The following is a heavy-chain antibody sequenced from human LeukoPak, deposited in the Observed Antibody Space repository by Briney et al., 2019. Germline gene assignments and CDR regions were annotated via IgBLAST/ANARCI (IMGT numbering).Heavy chain of an antibody. V-gene: IGHV3-66*02. J-gene: IGHJ4*02. CDR1: GFTINGKY. Sequence: AGSLTLSCAASGFTINGKYMSWVRRAPGKGLEWVSVIYSTGSTYYADYVKGRFTVSRDTSSNTVYLQMNSLTAEDTAVYYCARHLRVYAFDYWGQGTLVTVSS. CDR2: IYSTGST. CDR3: ARHLRVYAFDY. D-gene: IGHD2-8*01.